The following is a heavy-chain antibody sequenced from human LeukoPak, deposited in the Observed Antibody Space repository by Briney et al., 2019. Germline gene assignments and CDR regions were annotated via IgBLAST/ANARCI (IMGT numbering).Heavy chain of an antibody. V-gene: IGHV3-30-3*01. J-gene: IGHJ4*02. CDR1: GFTFSSYA. CDR2: ISYDGSKR. Sequence: PGRSLRLSCAASGFTFSSYAMHWVRQAPGKGLEWVAVISYDGSKRYYADSVKGRFTISRDNSKNAFLQMNSLRAEDTAVYYCARDYDTSGSYFDFFDYWGQGTLVTVSS. D-gene: IGHD3-22*01. CDR3: ARDYDTSGSYFDFFDY.